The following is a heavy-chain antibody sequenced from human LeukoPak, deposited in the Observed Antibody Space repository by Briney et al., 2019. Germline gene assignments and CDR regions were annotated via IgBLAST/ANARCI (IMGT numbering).Heavy chain of an antibody. CDR3: ARDPSGSYWLDY. CDR2: IYYSGST. J-gene: IGHJ4*02. V-gene: IGHV4-59*01. Sequence: PSETLSLTCTVSGGSISSYYWSWIRQPPGKGLEWIGYIYYSGSTNYNPSLKSRVTISVDTSKNQFSLKLSSVTAADTAVYYCARDPSGSYWLDYWGQGTLVTVSS. CDR1: GGSISSYY. D-gene: IGHD3-10*01.